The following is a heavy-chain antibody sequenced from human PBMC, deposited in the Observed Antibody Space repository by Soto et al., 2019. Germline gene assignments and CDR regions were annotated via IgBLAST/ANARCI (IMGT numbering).Heavy chain of an antibody. V-gene: IGHV1-69*13. CDR1: GGTFSSYA. Sequence: SVKVSCKASGGTFSSYAISWVRQAPGQGLEWMGGIIPIFGTANYVQKFQGRVTITADESTSTAYMELSSLRSEDTAVYYCARRRIGTTIDYYYYGMDVWGQGTTVTVSS. CDR3: ARRRIGTTIDYYYYGMDV. D-gene: IGHD1-7*01. CDR2: IIPIFGTA. J-gene: IGHJ6*02.